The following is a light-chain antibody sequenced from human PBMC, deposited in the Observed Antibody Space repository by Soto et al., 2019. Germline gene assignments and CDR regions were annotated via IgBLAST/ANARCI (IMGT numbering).Light chain of an antibody. CDR2: KAS. CDR1: QTISSW. J-gene: IGKJ1*01. V-gene: IGKV1-5*03. CDR3: QNYNSYSEA. Sequence: DIQITQSPSTRSGSVVDRVTITCRASQTISSWLAWYQQKPGKAPKLLIYKASTLKSGVPSRFSGSGSGTEFTLTISSLQPDDFATYYCQNYNSYSEACGQGTKVDIK.